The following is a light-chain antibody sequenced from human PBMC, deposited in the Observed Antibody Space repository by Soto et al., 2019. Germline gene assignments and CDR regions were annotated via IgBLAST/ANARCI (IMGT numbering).Light chain of an antibody. V-gene: IGKV3-15*01. J-gene: IGKJ2*01. CDR1: QSVSSN. Sequence: EIVMTQSPATLSVSPGERATLSCRASQSVSSNLAWYQQKPGQAPRLLIYGASTRATGIPARFSGSGSGTGFTLTISSLQSEDFAVYYCQQYNNRPPQYTFGQGTKLEIK. CDR3: QQYNNRPPQYT. CDR2: GAS.